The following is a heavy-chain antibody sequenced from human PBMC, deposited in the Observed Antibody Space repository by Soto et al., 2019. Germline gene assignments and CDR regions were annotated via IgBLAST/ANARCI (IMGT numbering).Heavy chain of an antibody. D-gene: IGHD3-22*01. CDR3: ARSYDSITFDY. J-gene: IGHJ4*02. V-gene: IGHV4-30-2*01. Sequence: PSETLSLTCAVSGGSISSGGYSWSWIRQPPGKGLEWIGYIYHSGSTYYNPSLKSRVTISVDRSKNQFSLKLSSVTAADTAVYYCARSYDSITFDYWGQGTLVTVS. CDR1: GGSISSGGYS. CDR2: IYHSGST.